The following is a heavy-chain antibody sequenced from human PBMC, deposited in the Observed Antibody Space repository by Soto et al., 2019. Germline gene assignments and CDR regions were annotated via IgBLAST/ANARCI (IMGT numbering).Heavy chain of an antibody. CDR2: MNPNSGNT. V-gene: IGHV1-8*01. Sequence: QVQLVQSGAEVKKPGASVKVSCKASGYTFTSYDINWVRQATGQGLEWMGWMNPNSGNTGYAQKFQGRVTMTRDTSISTDYMELSSLRSEDMAVYYCARGREQWLLLENWFDPWGQGTLVTVSS. J-gene: IGHJ5*02. D-gene: IGHD6-19*01. CDR3: ARGREQWLLLENWFDP. CDR1: GYTFTSYD.